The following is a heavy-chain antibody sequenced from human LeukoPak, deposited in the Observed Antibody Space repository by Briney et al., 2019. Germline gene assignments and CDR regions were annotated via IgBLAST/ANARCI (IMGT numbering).Heavy chain of an antibody. J-gene: IGHJ4*02. Sequence: PGGSLRLSCAASGFTFSHYWMSWVRQAPGKGLERVASIKQDGSQKYYGDSVKGRFTISRDNAKSSLYLQMNSLRAEDTAFYYCAKDDNSWSLDYWGQGTLVTVSS. CDR2: IKQDGSQK. V-gene: IGHV3-7*01. D-gene: IGHD6-13*01. CDR3: AKDDNSWSLDY. CDR1: GFTFSHYW.